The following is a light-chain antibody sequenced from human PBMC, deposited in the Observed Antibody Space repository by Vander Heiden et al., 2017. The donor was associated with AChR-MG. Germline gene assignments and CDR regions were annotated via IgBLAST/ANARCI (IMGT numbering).Light chain of an antibody. CDR2: EVR. V-gene: IGLV2-8*01. CDR1: TSDLGAYNS. Sequence: QSALTQPPSASGSPGQPVAISCTGTTSDLGAYNSVSWYQHHQGKAPKLMVDEVRKRPSGVPDRFSGSKSGSTASLTVSGLQPEDEADYFSSSYAGSNRGVVFGGGTKLTVL. J-gene: IGLJ2*01. CDR3: SSYAGSNRGVV.